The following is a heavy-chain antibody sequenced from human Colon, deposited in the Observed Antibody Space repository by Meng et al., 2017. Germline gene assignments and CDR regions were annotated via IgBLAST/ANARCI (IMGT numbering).Heavy chain of an antibody. Sequence: GESLKISCAASGFTFSSYAMNWVRQAPGKGLEWVSYISSSGSTIYYADSVKGRFTISRDNAKNSLYLQMNSLRAEDTAVYYCSRAHQDYDFWGGDLSKYGSGFDYWGQGTLVTVSS. CDR3: SRAHQDYDFWGGDLSKYGSGFDY. D-gene: IGHD3-3*01. V-gene: IGHV3-48*03. CDR1: GFTFSSYA. CDR2: ISSSGSTI. J-gene: IGHJ4*02.